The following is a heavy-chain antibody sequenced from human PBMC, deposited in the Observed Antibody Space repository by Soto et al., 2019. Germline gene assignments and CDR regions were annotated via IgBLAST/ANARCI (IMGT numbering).Heavy chain of an antibody. CDR3: ARAGYDISGYYFYAMDV. CDR1: GFILSGYD. D-gene: IGHD2-2*01. J-gene: IGHJ6*02. V-gene: IGHV3-13*05. CDR2: IGTAGDP. Sequence: GGSLRLSCVASGFILSGYDMHWVRQATGEGLEWVSAIGTAGDPYYSGSVKGRFTISRGNAENSVYLQMNSLRAGDTAVYYCARAGYDISGYYFYAMDVWGPATTVSVS.